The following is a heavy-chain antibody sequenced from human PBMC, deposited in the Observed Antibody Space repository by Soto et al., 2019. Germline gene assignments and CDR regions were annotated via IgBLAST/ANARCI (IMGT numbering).Heavy chain of an antibody. CDR3: AYVGGYSTGDYSFDL. Sequence: GASGKVACNVSGSTFTCNGICSVRHAPGQGLEWMGWISTYNENMDTAPQLQGRLTMTTDTSTKKAYMELTNLKFDDTALYYCAYVGGYSTGDYSFDLWGQGTPVSVSS. CDR2: ISTYNENM. J-gene: IGHJ4*02. D-gene: IGHD5-18*01. CDR1: GSTFTCNG. V-gene: IGHV1-18*04.